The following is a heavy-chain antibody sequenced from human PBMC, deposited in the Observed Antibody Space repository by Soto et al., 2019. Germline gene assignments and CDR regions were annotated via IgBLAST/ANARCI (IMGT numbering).Heavy chain of an antibody. D-gene: IGHD6-13*01. CDR2: ISGTGGST. J-gene: IGHJ6*02. V-gene: IGHV3-23*01. Sequence: GGSLRLSCAASGFTFSSYAMTWVRQAPGKGLEWVSVISGTGGSTYYSDSVKGRFTSSRDNSDNTVYLQMESLRAEDTAIYYCAKNPSTWVYYGMDVWGQGTTVTVSS. CDR1: GFTFSSYA. CDR3: AKNPSTWVYYGMDV.